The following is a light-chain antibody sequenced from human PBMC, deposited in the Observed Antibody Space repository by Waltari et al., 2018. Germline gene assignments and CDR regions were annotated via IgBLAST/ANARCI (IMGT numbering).Light chain of an antibody. J-gene: IGLJ2*01. CDR2: LNSDGSH. CDR3: QTWGTGIVV. Sequence: QLVLTQSPSASASLGASVKLTFTLSSGHSSSAIAWHQQQPEKGPRYLMKLNSDGSHSKGDGIPDRFSGSSSGAERYLTISSLQSEDEADYYCQTWGTGIVVFGGGTKLTVL. CDR1: SGHSSSA. V-gene: IGLV4-69*01.